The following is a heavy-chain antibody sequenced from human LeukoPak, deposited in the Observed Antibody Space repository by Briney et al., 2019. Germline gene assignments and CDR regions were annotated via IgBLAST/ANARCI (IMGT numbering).Heavy chain of an antibody. V-gene: IGHV3-21*01. Sequence: GGSLRLSCAASGFTFSSYSMNWVRQAPGKGLEWVSSISSSSSYIYYADSVKGRFTISRDNAKNSLYLQMNSLRAEDTAVYYCTRDLMDYDVSTGLHHYYMDVWGQGTTVTVSS. CDR2: ISSSSSYI. CDR1: GFTFSSYS. J-gene: IGHJ6*02. CDR3: TRDLMDYDVSTGLHHYYMDV. D-gene: IGHD3-9*01.